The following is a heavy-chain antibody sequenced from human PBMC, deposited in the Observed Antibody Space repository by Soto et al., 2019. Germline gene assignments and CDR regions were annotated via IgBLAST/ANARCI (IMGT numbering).Heavy chain of an antibody. Sequence: QVQLQQWGAGLLTPSETLSLTCAVYGGSFSGYYWSWIRQPPGKGLEWIGEINHSGSTNYNPSLKSRVTISVDTSKNQFSLKLSSVTAADTAVYYCARGRAGSGSYYVEYFQHWGQGTLVTVSS. CDR1: GGSFSGYY. V-gene: IGHV4-34*01. D-gene: IGHD1-26*01. CDR2: INHSGST. CDR3: ARGRAGSGSYYVEYFQH. J-gene: IGHJ1*01.